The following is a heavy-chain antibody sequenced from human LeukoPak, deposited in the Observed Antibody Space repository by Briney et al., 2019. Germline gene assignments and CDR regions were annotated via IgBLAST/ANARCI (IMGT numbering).Heavy chain of an antibody. V-gene: IGHV3-23*01. CDR1: GFTFSSYA. CDR2: ISGSGGST. Sequence: GGSLRLSCAASGFTFSSYAMSWVRQAPGKGLEWVSAISGSGGSTYYADSVKGRFTISRDNSKNTLCLQMNSLRAEDTAVYYCAKLPRYYDILTGYYLIDYWGQGTLVTVSS. D-gene: IGHD3-9*01. J-gene: IGHJ4*02. CDR3: AKLPRYYDILTGYYLIDY.